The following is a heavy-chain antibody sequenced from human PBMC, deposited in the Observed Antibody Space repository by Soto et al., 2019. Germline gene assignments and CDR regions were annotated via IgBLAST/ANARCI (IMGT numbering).Heavy chain of an antibody. V-gene: IGHV4-34*01. J-gene: IGHJ4*02. Sequence: PSETLSLTCAVYGGSFSGYYWSWIRQPPGKGLEWIGEINHSGSTNYNPSLKSRVTISVDTSKNQFSLKLSSVTAADTAVYYCARAHFWSGYYCSFDYWGQGTLVTVSS. CDR2: INHSGST. CDR1: GGSFSGYY. D-gene: IGHD3-3*01. CDR3: ARAHFWSGYYCSFDY.